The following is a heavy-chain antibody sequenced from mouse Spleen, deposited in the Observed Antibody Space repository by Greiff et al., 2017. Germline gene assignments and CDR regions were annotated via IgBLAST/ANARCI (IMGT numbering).Heavy chain of an antibody. CDR3: ARDGNYSYLDY. D-gene: IGHD2-1*01. Sequence: EVKLVESGGGLVKLGGSLKLSCAASGFTFSSYYMSWVRQTPEKRLEWVATISNSGGSTYYPDSVKDRFTISRDNAKNTLYLQMSSLNSEDTAVYYCARDGNYSYLDYWGQGTTLTVSS. V-gene: IGHV5-6-4*01. CDR1: GFTFSSYY. J-gene: IGHJ2*01. CDR2: ISNSGGST.